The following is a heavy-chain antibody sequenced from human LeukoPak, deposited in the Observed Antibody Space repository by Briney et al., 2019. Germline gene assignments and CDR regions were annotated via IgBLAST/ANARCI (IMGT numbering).Heavy chain of an antibody. V-gene: IGHV3-7*03. J-gene: IGHJ4*02. CDR1: GFTFSSFW. CDR3: ARGAGAIDD. D-gene: IGHD3-10*01. CDR2: IKQDGREK. Sequence: HPGGSLRLSCAVSGFTFSSFWMTLVRQAPGKGLELVANIKQDGREKYYVDSVKGRFTISRDNAKNSLYLEMNSLRVEDTAVYHCARGAGAIDDWGQGILVIVSS.